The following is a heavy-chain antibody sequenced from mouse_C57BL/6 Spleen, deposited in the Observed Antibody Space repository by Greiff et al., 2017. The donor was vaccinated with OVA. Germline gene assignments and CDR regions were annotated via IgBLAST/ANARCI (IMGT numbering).Heavy chain of an antibody. V-gene: IGHV1-81*01. D-gene: IGHD1-1*01. CDR3: ARHYYGSSLFDY. CDR1: GYTFTSYG. Sequence: VQLQQSGAELARPGASVKLSCKASGYTFTSYGISWVKQRTGQGLEWIGEIYPRSGNTYYNEKFKGKATLTADKSSSTAYMELRSLTSEDSAVYFCARHYYGSSLFDYWGQGTTLTVSS. CDR2: IYPRSGNT. J-gene: IGHJ2*01.